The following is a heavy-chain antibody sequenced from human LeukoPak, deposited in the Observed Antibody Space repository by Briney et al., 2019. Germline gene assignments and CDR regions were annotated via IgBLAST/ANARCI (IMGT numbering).Heavy chain of an antibody. CDR2: ISGSST. D-gene: IGHD6-13*01. Sequence: GGSLRLSCAASGFTFRSYAMIWVPQAPGKGLEWVSSISGSSTYSADSVKGRLIISRDNSKNTLYLQMNSLRAEDTAVYYCAKGVSSLTFSFDYWGQGTLVTVSS. J-gene: IGHJ4*02. V-gene: IGHV3-23*01. CDR3: AKGVSSLTFSFDY. CDR1: GFTFRSYA.